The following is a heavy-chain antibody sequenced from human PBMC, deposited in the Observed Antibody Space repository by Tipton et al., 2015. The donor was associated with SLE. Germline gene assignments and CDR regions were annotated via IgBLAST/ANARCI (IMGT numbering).Heavy chain of an antibody. Sequence: SLRLSCEASGFTVSAYGMNWVRQAPGKGLEFISYISSRGDTIYYADSVKGRFTISRDGPQNSLYLQMNSLRDDDTAVYYCARGLNAYYYYYGVDVWGRGTTVTVSS. CDR3: ARGLNAYYYYYGVDV. V-gene: IGHV3-48*02. CDR2: ISSRGDTI. D-gene: IGHD2-2*01. J-gene: IGHJ6*02. CDR1: GFTVSAYG.